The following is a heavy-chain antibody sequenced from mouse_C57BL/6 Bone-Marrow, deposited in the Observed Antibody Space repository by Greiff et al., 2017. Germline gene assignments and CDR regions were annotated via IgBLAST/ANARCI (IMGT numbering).Heavy chain of an antibody. J-gene: IGHJ2*01. CDR3: ARRGGNYVDY. CDR1: GFTFSSYG. Sequence: EVKVVESGGDLVKPGGSLKLSCAASGFTFSSYGMSWVRQTPDKRLEWVATISSGGSYTYYPDSVKGRFTISRDNAKNTLYLQMSSLKSEDTAMYYCARRGGNYVDYWGQGTTLTVSS. CDR2: ISSGGSYT. V-gene: IGHV5-6*02.